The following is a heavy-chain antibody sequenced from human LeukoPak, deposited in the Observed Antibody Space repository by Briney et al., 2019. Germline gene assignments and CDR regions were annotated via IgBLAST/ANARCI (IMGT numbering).Heavy chain of an antibody. CDR3: AKDQQGDLDY. V-gene: IGHV1-2*02. CDR1: GYTFTGYY. J-gene: IGHJ4*02. D-gene: IGHD6-13*01. CDR2: INPSSGGT. Sequence: ASVKVSCKASGYTFTGYYMHWVRQAPGQGLERMGWINPSSGGTNYAQKFQGRATMNRDTSISTAYMELSRLRSDDTAVYYCAKDQQGDLDYWGQGTLVTVSS.